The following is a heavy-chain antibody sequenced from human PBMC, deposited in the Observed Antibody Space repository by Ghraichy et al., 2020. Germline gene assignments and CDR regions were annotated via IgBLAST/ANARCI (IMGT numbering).Heavy chain of an antibody. Sequence: GGSLRLSCAVSGFTFSSYSMNWVRQAPGEGLEWVSYINTGSSTIYYADSVKGRFTISRDNAKNSLYLQMNSLRAEDTAVYYCARGPLGYCTGNNCYSALDYWGQGTLVTVSS. CDR2: INTGSSTI. J-gene: IGHJ4*02. CDR3: ARGPLGYCTGNNCYSALDY. V-gene: IGHV3-48*04. D-gene: IGHD2-15*01. CDR1: GFTFSSYS.